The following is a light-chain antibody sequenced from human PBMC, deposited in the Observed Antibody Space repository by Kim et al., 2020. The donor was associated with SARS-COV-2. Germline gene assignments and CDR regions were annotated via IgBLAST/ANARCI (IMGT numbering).Light chain of an antibody. V-gene: IGLV6-57*03. CDR3: QSYNRDNVI. J-gene: IGLJ2*01. CDR2: EDD. CDR1: SGGIDDNY. Sequence: GKTVTISCTRISGGIDDNYVQWYQQRPGGVPTTVIYEDDQRPSGVSDRFSGSIDNSSNSASLTISGLRTEDEADYYCQSYNRDNVIFGGGTQLTVL.